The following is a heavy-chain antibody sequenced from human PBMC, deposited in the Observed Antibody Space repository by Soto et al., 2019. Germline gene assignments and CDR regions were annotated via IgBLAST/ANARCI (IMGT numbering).Heavy chain of an antibody. CDR2: INHSGST. D-gene: IGHD6-13*01. Sequence: SETLSLTCAVYGGSFSGYYWSWIRQPPGKGLEWIGEINHSGSTNYNPSLKSRVTISVDTSKNQFSLKLSSVTAADTAVYYCARVEAAAGPHYYYYMDVWGKGTTVTVSS. J-gene: IGHJ6*03. CDR3: ARVEAAAGPHYYYYMDV. CDR1: GGSFSGYY. V-gene: IGHV4-34*01.